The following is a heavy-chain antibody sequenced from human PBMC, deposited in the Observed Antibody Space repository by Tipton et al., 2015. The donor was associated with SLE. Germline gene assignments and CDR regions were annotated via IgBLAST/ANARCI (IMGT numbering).Heavy chain of an antibody. Sequence: TLSLTCAVYGGSFSGYYWTWIRQPPGKGLEWVGEINHTGRTKYNPSLESRVTISVDTSKNQFSPMLSSVTAADTAVYYCARGSGYFDSGDFDYWGQGTLVTVSS. CDR1: GGSFSGYY. J-gene: IGHJ4*02. CDR3: ARGSGYFDSGDFDY. D-gene: IGHD3-9*01. V-gene: IGHV4-34*01. CDR2: INHTGRT.